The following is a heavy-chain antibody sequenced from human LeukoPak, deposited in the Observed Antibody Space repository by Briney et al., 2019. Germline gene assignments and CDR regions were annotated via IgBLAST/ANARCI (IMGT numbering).Heavy chain of an antibody. CDR2: IIPIFGTA. J-gene: IGHJ5*02. Sequence: GASVKVSCKASGGTFGSYAISWVRQAPGQGLEWMGGIIPIFGTANYAQKFQGRVTITADESTSTAYMELSSLRSEDTAVYYCARWISGSYFWFDPWGQGTLVTVSS. CDR1: GGTFGSYA. D-gene: IGHD1-26*01. V-gene: IGHV1-69*13. CDR3: ARWISGSYFWFDP.